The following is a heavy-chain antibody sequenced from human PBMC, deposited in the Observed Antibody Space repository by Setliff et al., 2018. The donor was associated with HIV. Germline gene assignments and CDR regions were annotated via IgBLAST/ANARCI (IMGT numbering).Heavy chain of an antibody. Sequence: SVKVSCKASGGSFRSYTISWVRQAPGQGLEWMGGIIPISGTANYAQKFQARVTITADESTSTAYMELSSLRSEDTAVYYCAREGSSGWYRMGKLAYGMDVWGQGTAVTVSS. D-gene: IGHD6-19*01. CDR1: GGSFRSYT. J-gene: IGHJ6*02. V-gene: IGHV1-69*13. CDR3: AREGSSGWYRMGKLAYGMDV. CDR2: IIPISGTA.